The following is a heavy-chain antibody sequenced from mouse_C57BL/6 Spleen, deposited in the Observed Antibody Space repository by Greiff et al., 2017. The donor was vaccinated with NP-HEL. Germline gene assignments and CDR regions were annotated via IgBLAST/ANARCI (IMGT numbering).Heavy chain of an antibody. CDR2: FNPSNGGT. J-gene: IGHJ4*01. V-gene: IGHV1-53*01. Sequence: QVHVKQPGTELVKPGASVKLSCKASGYTFTSYWMHWVKQRPGQGLEWIGNFNPSNGGTNYNEKFKSKATLTIDQSSSTAYMQLSSLTSEDSAVYYCAGGGNPYYAMDYWGQGTSVTVSS. D-gene: IGHD2-1*01. CDR3: AGGGNPYYAMDY. CDR1: GYTFTSYW.